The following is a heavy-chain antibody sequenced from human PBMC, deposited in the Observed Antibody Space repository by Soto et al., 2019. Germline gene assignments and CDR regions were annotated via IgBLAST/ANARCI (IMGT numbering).Heavy chain of an antibody. CDR1: GGSISSSN. Sequence: LSLTCAVSGGSISSSNWCSCVRQPPGKGLEWVAVLGYDGSNKFYADSVKGRFTISRDNSKNTLYLQMNSLRAEDTAVYYCANGAYYDFWSGPTEDYWGQGTLVTVSS. V-gene: IGHV3-30*18. J-gene: IGHJ4*02. CDR3: ANGAYYDFWSGPTEDY. D-gene: IGHD3-3*01. CDR2: LGYDGSNK.